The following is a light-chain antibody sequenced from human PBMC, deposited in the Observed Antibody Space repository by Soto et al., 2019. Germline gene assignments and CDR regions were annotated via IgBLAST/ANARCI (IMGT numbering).Light chain of an antibody. CDR3: CSYAGSYSYV. CDR2: TVT. J-gene: IGLJ1*01. Sequence: QSALTQPRSVSGSPGQSVTISCTGTSSDIGGYNYVSWYQQHPGKAPKLMIYTVTKRPSGVPDLFSGSKSDNTASLNISGLQADDEADYYCCSYAGSYSYVFGTGTKVTVL. V-gene: IGLV2-11*01. CDR1: SSDIGGYNY.